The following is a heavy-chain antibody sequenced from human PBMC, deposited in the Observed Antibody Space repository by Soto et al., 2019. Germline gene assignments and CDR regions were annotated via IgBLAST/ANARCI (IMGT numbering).Heavy chain of an antibody. Sequence: EVQLLESGGGLVQPGGSLRLSCAASGFTFSSYAMSWVRQAPGKGLEWVSSVSGSSGSKSYADSVKGRLTISRDNAKSTVYLQMNSLRAEDTAVYFCAKDWCSGTTGYCLETCGQVALVTVAS. CDR1: GFTFSSYA. CDR3: AKDWCSGTTGYCLET. V-gene: IGHV3-23*01. CDR2: VSGSSGSK. J-gene: IGHJ5*02. D-gene: IGHD1-7*01.